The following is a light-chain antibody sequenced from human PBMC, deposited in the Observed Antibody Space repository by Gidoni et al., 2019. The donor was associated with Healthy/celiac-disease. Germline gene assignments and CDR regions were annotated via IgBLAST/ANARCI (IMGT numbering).Light chain of an antibody. CDR2: DAS. CDR3: QQRRKWLRT. Sequence: EIVLTQSPATLYLSPGERATLSCRASQSVSSYLAWYQQKPGQAPRLLIYDASNRATGIPDRFSGSGAGTDFTLTISSLEHEDVAGYYCQQRRKWLRTCGGGNKVEIK. V-gene: IGKV3-11*01. J-gene: IGKJ4*01. CDR1: QSVSSY.